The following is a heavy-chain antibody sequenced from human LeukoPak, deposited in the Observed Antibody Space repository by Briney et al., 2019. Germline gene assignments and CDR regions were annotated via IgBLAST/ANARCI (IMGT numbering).Heavy chain of an antibody. CDR2: IHHSSGST. Sequence: ASVKDSCKGSGYTLTRYYMHWVRQAPGQGLEWMGIIHHSSGSTSYAQKFEGRVTMTRDTPTSTDYMELSSLRSEDTAVYYCARDSSTSFLADPWGQGTLVTVSS. J-gene: IGHJ5*02. D-gene: IGHD2-2*01. CDR1: GYTLTRYY. CDR3: ARDSSTSFLADP. V-gene: IGHV1-46*01.